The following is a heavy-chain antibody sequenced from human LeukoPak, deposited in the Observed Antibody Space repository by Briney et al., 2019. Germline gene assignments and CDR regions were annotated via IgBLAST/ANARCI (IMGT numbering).Heavy chain of an antibody. CDR1: GGSISSGGYY. CDR3: ARVTMIVVVIHY. D-gene: IGHD3-22*01. Sequence: SETLSLTCTVSGGSISSGGYYWSWIRQHSGKGLEWIGYICNSGSTYYNPSLKSRVTISVDTSKNQFSLKLSSVTAADTAVYYCARVTMIVVVIHYWGQGTLVTVSS. CDR2: ICNSGST. J-gene: IGHJ4*02. V-gene: IGHV4-31*03.